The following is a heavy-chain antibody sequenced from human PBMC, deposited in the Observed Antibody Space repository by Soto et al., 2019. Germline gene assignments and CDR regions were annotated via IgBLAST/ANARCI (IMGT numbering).Heavy chain of an antibody. CDR1: DGILNRYS. J-gene: IGHJ5*02. CDR2: IFPIFDMT. D-gene: IGHD4-17*01. CDR3: ATNRGDYGDFSSDH. V-gene: IGHV1-69*02. Sequence: QVQLVQSGAEVKKPGSWKKVSCKPSDGILNRYSINWVRQAPGHGLEWMGRIFPIFDMTNYAQKFQGRVTITAEKSTNVVYMELSRLTYADTAIYYCATNRGDYGDFSSDHWGQGTLVTVSS.